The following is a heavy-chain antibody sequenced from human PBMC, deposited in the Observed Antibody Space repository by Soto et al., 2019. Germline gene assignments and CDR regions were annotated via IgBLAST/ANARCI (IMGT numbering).Heavy chain of an antibody. Sequence: GGSLRLSCAASGFTFSTYWMSWVSQAPGKGLEWVANIKDDGSEKYYVDSVEGRFTISRDNAKNSLYLQMTSLRAEDTALYYCARGWGYFDSSGFPYLYAMDVWGQGTTVTVSS. J-gene: IGHJ6*02. D-gene: IGHD3-22*01. CDR1: GFTFSTYW. CDR3: ARGWGYFDSSGFPYLYAMDV. V-gene: IGHV3-7*01. CDR2: IKDDGSEK.